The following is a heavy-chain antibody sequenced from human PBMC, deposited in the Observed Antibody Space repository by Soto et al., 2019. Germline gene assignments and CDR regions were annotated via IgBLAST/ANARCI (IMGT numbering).Heavy chain of an antibody. J-gene: IGHJ4*02. CDR2: AGPSGSST. CDR1: GFTFGSYA. CDR3: ARTYYYDSTGYYRTFDY. Sequence: PGGSLRLSCAASGFTFGSYAMSWVRLAPGKGLEWVSVAGPSGSSTFYADSVRGRFTISRDNFENTLYLQMNSLRAADTALYFCARTYYYDSTGYYRTFDYWGQGTLVTVSS. D-gene: IGHD3-22*01. V-gene: IGHV3-23*01.